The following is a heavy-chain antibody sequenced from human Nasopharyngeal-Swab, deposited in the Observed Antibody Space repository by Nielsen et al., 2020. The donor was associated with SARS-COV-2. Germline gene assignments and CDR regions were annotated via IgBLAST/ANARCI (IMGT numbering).Heavy chain of an antibody. J-gene: IGHJ4*02. V-gene: IGHV3-30-3*01. D-gene: IGHD3-10*01. CDR3: ARDSGDFDY. CDR1: GFTFSSYA. Sequence: GESLKISCAASGFTFSSYAMHWVRQAPGKGLEWMAVISYDGSNKYYADSVKGRFTISRDNSKKTLYLQMNSLRAEDTAVYYCARDSGDFDYWGQGTLVTVSS. CDR2: ISYDGSNK.